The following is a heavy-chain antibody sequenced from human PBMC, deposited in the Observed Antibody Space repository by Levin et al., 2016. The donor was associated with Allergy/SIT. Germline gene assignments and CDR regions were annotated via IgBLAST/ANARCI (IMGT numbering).Heavy chain of an antibody. J-gene: IGHJ4*02. D-gene: IGHD1-26*01. V-gene: IGHV3-23*01. CDR2: IGASGDRT. CDR1: GFTFSSYA. CDR3: AKVWWLTEYYFDF. Sequence: GGSLRLSCEASGFTFSSYAMNWVRQAPGKGLEWVSSIGASGDRTYYADSVKGRFSISRDNSKNTVYLQMNSLTAEDTAVYYCAKVWWLTEYYFDFRGQGTLVTVSS.